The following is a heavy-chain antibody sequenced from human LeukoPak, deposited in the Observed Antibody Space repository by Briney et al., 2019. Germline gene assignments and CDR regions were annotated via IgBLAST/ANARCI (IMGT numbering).Heavy chain of an antibody. Sequence: SETLSLTCTVSGGSISSGDYYWSWIRQPPGKGLEWIGYIYYSGSTYYNPSLKSRVTISVDTSKNQFSLKLSSVTGADTAVYYCARDLLNEGNHLDYWGQGTLVTVSS. CDR2: IYYSGST. V-gene: IGHV4-30-4*01. CDR3: ARDLLNEGNHLDY. J-gene: IGHJ4*02. CDR1: GGSISSGDYY. D-gene: IGHD4-23*01.